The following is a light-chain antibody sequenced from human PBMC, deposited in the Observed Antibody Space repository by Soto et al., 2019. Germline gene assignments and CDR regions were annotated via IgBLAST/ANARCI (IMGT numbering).Light chain of an antibody. Sequence: QSALTQPASVSGSPGQSITISCIGTSSDVGGNNYVSWYQQHPGKAPKLMIYEVSNRPSGVSNRFSGSKSGNTASLTISGLQAEDEADYYCSSYTSSSTPYVFGTGTQLTVL. CDR1: SSDVGGNNY. CDR2: EVS. CDR3: SSYTSSSTPYV. J-gene: IGLJ1*01. V-gene: IGLV2-14*01.